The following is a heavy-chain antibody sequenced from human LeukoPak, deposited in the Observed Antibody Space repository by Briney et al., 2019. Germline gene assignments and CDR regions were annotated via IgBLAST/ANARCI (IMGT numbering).Heavy chain of an antibody. CDR1: GYTFTSYD. CDR3: ARSRSSHYYYYMDV. Sequence: GASVKVSCKASGYTFTSYDINWVGQATGQGREWMGCMNPNSVITRYAQKFQGTVTITSNTSISTAYMELTSLRSEDTAVYYCARSRSSHYYYYMDVWGKGTTVTVSS. D-gene: IGHD2-2*01. V-gene: IGHV1-8*03. J-gene: IGHJ6*03. CDR2: MNPNSVIT.